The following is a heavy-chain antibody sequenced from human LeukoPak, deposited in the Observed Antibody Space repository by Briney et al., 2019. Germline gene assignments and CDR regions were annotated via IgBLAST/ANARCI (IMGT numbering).Heavy chain of an antibody. CDR1: GSSFTSYW. Sequence: GESLKISCWDSGSSFTSYWIGWVRQMPGKGLEWMGIIYPGDSDIRYSPSFQGQVTISADKSISTAYLQWSSLKASDTAMYYCAIFDFLFGEIDNWFDPWGQGTQVTVSS. J-gene: IGHJ5*02. CDR3: AIFDFLFGEIDNWFDP. V-gene: IGHV5-51*01. CDR2: IYPGDSDI. D-gene: IGHD3-16*01.